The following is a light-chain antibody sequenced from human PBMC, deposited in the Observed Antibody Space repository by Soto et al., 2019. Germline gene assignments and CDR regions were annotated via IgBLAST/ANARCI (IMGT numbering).Light chain of an antibody. CDR3: TSYTTSITYVV. CDR1: SSDVGGYNY. CDR2: EVR. J-gene: IGLJ2*01. V-gene: IGLV2-14*01. Sequence: QSALTQPASVSGSPGQSITISCTGTSSDVGGYNYVSWYQQHPGKAPKLMIYEVRNRPSGVSNRFSGSKSGNTASLTISGLQAEDEADYYCTSYTTSITYVVFGGGTKLTVL.